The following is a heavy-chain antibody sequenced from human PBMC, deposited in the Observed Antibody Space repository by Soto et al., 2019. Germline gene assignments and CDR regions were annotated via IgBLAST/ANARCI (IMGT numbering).Heavy chain of an antibody. Sequence: QVQLQESGPGLVKPSQTLSLTCTVSGGSISSGGYYWSWIRQHPGKGLEWIGYIYYSGSTYYNPCLRSRVTLSVDTSKNQSSLKRRSVTASDTAVYYCARSRGTTGTISPDAFDIWGQGRMVTVSS. CDR2: IYYSGST. CDR1: GGSISSGGYY. V-gene: IGHV4-31*03. D-gene: IGHD4-17*01. CDR3: ARSRGTTGTISPDAFDI. J-gene: IGHJ3*02.